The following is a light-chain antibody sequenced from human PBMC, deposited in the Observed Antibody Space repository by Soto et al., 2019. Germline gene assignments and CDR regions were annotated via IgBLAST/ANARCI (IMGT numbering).Light chain of an antibody. J-gene: IGKJ1*01. Sequence: ERVMPQSPATLSVSPGERATLSCRASQSVSSNLAWYQQKPGQAPRLLIYGASTRATGIPARFSGSGSGTAFTLTISSLQSEDFAVYYCQQYNNWPKTFGQGTKVDIK. CDR3: QQYNNWPKT. CDR2: GAS. V-gene: IGKV3-15*01. CDR1: QSVSSN.